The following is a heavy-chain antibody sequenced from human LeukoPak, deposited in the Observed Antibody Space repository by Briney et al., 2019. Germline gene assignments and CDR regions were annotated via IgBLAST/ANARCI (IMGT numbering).Heavy chain of an antibody. D-gene: IGHD2-8*01. Sequence: PGGSLRLSCAASGFIFSSYWMSWVRQAPGKGLEWVANIKQDGSEKYYVDSVKGRFTISRDNAKNSLYLQMNSLRAEDTAVYYCARLGSNYYYYMDVWGKGTTVTVSS. CDR2: IKQDGSEK. V-gene: IGHV3-7*01. J-gene: IGHJ6*03. CDR3: ARLGSNYYYYMDV. CDR1: GFIFSSYW.